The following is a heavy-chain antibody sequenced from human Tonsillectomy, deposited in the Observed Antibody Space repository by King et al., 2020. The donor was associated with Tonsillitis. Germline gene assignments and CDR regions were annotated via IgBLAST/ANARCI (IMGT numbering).Heavy chain of an antibody. CDR2: IDSNNGVT. Sequence: VQLVESGAELKKPGASLKVSCKTSGYTFTNYYLQWVRQAPGQGLEWLGWIDSNNGVTHYSQNFQGRVTLTRDTSISTAYMDLSSLTSDDSAVYYCARRWGKSFYFFDSWGQGTLVTVPS. CDR3: ARRWGKSFYFFDS. V-gene: IGHV1-2*02. CDR1: GYTFTNYY. J-gene: IGHJ4*02. D-gene: IGHD2/OR15-2a*01.